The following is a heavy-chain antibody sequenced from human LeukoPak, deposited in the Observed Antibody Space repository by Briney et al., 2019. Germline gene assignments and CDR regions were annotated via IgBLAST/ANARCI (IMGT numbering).Heavy chain of an antibody. D-gene: IGHD2-2*01. V-gene: IGHV3-21*01. Sequence: GESLRLSCGASGFSFTTYWMGWVRQAPGKGLEWVSSISSSSSYIYYADSVKGRFTISRDNAKNSLYLQMNSLRAEDTAVYYCARAPLHLAMYHYFDYWGQGTLVTVSS. CDR2: ISSSSSYI. J-gene: IGHJ4*02. CDR3: ARAPLHLAMYHYFDY. CDR1: GFSFTTYW.